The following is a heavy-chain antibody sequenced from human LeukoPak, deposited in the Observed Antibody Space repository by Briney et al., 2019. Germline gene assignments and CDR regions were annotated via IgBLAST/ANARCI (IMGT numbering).Heavy chain of an antibody. V-gene: IGHV5-51*01. CDR3: VTGGSGSYYNPFDY. CDR1: GYSFTTYW. D-gene: IGHD3-10*01. CDR2: IYPGDSDI. Sequence: GESLKISCKASGYSFTTYWIGWVRQMPGKDLEWMGTIYPGDSDIRYSPSFQGQITTSADKSLSTAYLQWSSLKASDTAMYYCVTGGSGSYYNPFDYWGQGTLVTVSS. J-gene: IGHJ4*02.